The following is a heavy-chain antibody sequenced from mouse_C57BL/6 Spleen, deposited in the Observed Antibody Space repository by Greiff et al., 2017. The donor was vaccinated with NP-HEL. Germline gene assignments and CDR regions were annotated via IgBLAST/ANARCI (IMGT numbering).Heavy chain of an antibody. CDR3: AKGDGSIDYYAMDY. CDR1: GFSLTSYG. V-gene: IGHV2-4*01. Sequence: QVQLKQSGPGLVQPSQSLSITCTVSGFSLTSYGVHWVRQPPGKGLEWLGVIWSGGSTDYNAAFISRLSISKDNSKSQVFFKMNSLQADDTAIYYCAKGDGSIDYYAMDYWGQGTSVTVSS. D-gene: IGHD1-1*01. CDR2: IWSGGST. J-gene: IGHJ4*01.